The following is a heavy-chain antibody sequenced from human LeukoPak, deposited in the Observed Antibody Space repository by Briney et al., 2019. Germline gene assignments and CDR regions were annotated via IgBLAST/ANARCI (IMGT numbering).Heavy chain of an antibody. V-gene: IGHV3-23*01. CDR1: GFTFCSYA. J-gene: IGHJ3*02. Sequence: RGSLRLSCAASGFTFCSYAMSWVRQAPGEGLEWGSAISGSGGSTFYADSVKGRFTISRDNSKNTLYLQMNSLRAEDTAVYYCAKEATAVAGTCADIWGQGTMVTVSS. CDR3: AKEATAVAGTCADI. CDR2: ISGSGGST. D-gene: IGHD6-19*01.